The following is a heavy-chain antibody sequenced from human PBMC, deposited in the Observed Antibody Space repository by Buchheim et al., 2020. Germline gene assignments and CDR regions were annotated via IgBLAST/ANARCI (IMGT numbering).Heavy chain of an antibody. Sequence: EVQLMESGGGLVKPGGSLRLSCAASDFTFSNAWMNWVRQAPGKGLEWVGRIKSNTDGGTTDYSAPVKGRFTISRDESKNTLYLRMNSLKTEDTAVYYCTTDSRLGSYSRDYWGQGTL. D-gene: IGHD1-26*01. CDR2: IKSNTDGGTT. CDR1: DFTFSNAW. J-gene: IGHJ4*02. CDR3: TTDSRLGSYSRDY. V-gene: IGHV3-15*07.